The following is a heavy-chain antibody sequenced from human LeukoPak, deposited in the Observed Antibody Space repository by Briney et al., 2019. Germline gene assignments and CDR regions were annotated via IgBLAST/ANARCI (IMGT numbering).Heavy chain of an antibody. Sequence: GASVKVSCKASGYTFTGYYMHWVRQAPGQGLEWMGWINPNSGGTNYAQKFQGRVTMTRDTAISTAYMELSRLRLGDTAAYYCDYWVGGGLLVGVFDIGAKGKMVTV. CDR3: DYWVGGGLLVGVFDI. J-gene: IGHJ3*02. CDR1: GYTFTGYY. V-gene: IGHV1-2*02. CDR2: INPNSGGT. D-gene: IGHD1-26*01.